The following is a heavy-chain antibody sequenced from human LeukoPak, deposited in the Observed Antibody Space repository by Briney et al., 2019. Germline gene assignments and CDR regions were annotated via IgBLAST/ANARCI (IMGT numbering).Heavy chain of an antibody. CDR1: GFTFDDYA. D-gene: IGHD3-3*01. V-gene: IGHV3-9*01. CDR3: ARGMDFWSGYADY. CDR2: ISWSSGSI. J-gene: IGHJ4*02. Sequence: GGSLRLSCAASGFTFDDYAMHWVRQAPGKGLEWVSGISWSSGSIGYADSVKGRFTISRDNAKNSLYLQMNSLRAEDTALYYCARGMDFWSGYADYWGQGTLVTVSS.